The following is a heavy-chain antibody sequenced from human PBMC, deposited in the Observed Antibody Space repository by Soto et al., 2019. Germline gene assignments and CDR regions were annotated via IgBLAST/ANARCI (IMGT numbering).Heavy chain of an antibody. D-gene: IGHD4-4*01. CDR1: GYTFTSYW. J-gene: IGHJ4*02. CDR2: IYPGDSDT. Sequence: PGESLKISCKGSGYTFTSYWIAWVRQMPGKGLEWMGLIYPGDSDTRYSPSFQGQVTISADKSMNTAHLQWSSLKASDTAMYYCATRANSHEYFDFWGQGTGVTVSS. V-gene: IGHV5-51*01. CDR3: ATRANSHEYFDF.